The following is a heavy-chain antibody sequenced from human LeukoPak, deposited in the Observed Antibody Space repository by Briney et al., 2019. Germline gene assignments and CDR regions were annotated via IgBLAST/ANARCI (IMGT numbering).Heavy chain of an antibody. CDR2: IKSKSGGGTT. J-gene: IGHJ4*02. CDR1: GFTLSNAL. D-gene: IGHD4-17*01. V-gene: IGHV3-15*01. CDR3: TTALYGVPDY. Sequence: GSLRLSCAASGFTLSNALMSWVRQAPGKGPEWVGHIKSKSGGGTTDYAAPVKGRFTISRDDSKNTLYLQMNSLKIEDTAVYYCTTALYGVPDYWGQGTLVTVSS.